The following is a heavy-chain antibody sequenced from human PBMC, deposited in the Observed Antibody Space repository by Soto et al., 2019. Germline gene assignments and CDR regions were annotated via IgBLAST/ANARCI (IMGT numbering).Heavy chain of an antibody. Sequence: QIPLVQSGAEVKKPGASVKVSCKASGYTFTNYGISWVRQAPGQGLEWMGWISAYNGNTNYAQNFQGRVTMTTDTSTSTAYMELRSLRSDDTAVYYCARDPPVTAILLWDYWGQGTLVTVSS. J-gene: IGHJ4*02. CDR1: GYTFTNYG. D-gene: IGHD2-2*02. CDR2: ISAYNGNT. V-gene: IGHV1-18*04. CDR3: ARDPPVTAILLWDY.